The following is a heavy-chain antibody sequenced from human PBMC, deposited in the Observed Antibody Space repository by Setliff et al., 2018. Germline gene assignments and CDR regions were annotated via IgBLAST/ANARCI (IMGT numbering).Heavy chain of an antibody. CDR1: GGFTSSFY. Sequence: SETLSLTCTISGGFTSSFYWSWTRQAPGKGLEWIGYVDHSGSTNFSPSLKSRGTISVDTSKIQVSLTLTSVTAADTAVYYCARDYQGGWFDPWGPGTLVTVSS. CDR3: ARDYQGGWFDP. CDR2: VDHSGST. V-gene: IGHV4-59*01. J-gene: IGHJ5*02. D-gene: IGHD3-16*01.